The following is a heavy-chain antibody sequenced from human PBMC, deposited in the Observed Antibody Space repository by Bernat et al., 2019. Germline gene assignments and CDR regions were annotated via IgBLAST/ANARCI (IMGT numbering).Heavy chain of an antibody. CDR2: IWYDGSNK. V-gene: IGHV3-33*01. CDR1: GFTFSSYG. Sequence: QVQLVESGGGVVQPGRSLRLSCAASGFTFSSYGMHWVRQAPGKGLEWVAVIWYDGSNKYYADSVKGRFTISRYNSKNTLYLQMNSLRAEDTAVYYCARNTYYYDSSGYLSDYWGQGTLVTVSS. J-gene: IGHJ4*02. D-gene: IGHD3-22*01. CDR3: ARNTYYYDSSGYLSDY.